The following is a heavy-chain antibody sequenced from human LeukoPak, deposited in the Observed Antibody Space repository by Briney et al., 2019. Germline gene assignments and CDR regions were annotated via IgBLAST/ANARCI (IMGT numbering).Heavy chain of an antibody. CDR1: GGSISSHY. D-gene: IGHD3-22*01. J-gene: IGHJ4*02. Sequence: ASETLSLTCTVSGGSISSHYWSWIRQPPGKGLEWIAYIHYSGNTNYNPSLKSRVTISVDTSKNQFSLKLASVTAADTAVYYCARVDDTSGYFYKFDYWGQGTLVTVSS. V-gene: IGHV4-59*11. CDR3: ARVDDTSGYFYKFDY. CDR2: IHYSGNT.